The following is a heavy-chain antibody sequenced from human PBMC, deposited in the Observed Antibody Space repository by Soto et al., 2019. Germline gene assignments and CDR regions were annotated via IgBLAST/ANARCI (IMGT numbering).Heavy chain of an antibody. V-gene: IGHV3-48*01. J-gene: IGHJ6*03. CDR2: ISSSSSTI. CDR1: GFTFSSYS. CDR3: ARGYCSSTSCYLYYYYYMDV. Sequence: GGSLRLSCAASGFTFSSYSMEWVRQAPEKGVECVSYISSSSSTIYYADSVKGRFTISRDNAKNSLYLQMNSLRAEDTAVYYCARGYCSSTSCYLYYYYYMDVWGKGTTVTVSS. D-gene: IGHD2-2*01.